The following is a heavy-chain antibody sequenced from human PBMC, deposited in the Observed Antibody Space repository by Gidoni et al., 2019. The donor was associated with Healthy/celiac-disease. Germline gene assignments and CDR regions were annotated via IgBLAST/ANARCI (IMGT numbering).Heavy chain of an antibody. D-gene: IGHD5-18*01. CDR2: INHSGST. V-gene: IGHV4-34*01. Sequence: QVQLQQWGAGLLKPSATLSLTCAVYGGSFSGYYWSWIHQPPGKGLEWIGEINHSGSTNYNPSLKSRVTISVDTSKNQFSLKLSSVTAADTAVYYCARAVRDTAMAPGAFDIWGQGTMVTVSS. J-gene: IGHJ3*02. CDR3: ARAVRDTAMAPGAFDI. CDR1: GGSFSGYY.